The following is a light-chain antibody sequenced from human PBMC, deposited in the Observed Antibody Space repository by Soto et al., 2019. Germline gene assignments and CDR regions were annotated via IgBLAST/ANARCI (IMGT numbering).Light chain of an antibody. Sequence: DIEMTQSPPILSVSPGEGATLSCRASQRISTNLAWYQHIPGQAPRLLIVSSSRRPTDVPARFSGSGSGTDFTLTISSLQSEDSAFYYCQQFNIWPHMLSFGGGTKLEMK. J-gene: IGKJ4*01. CDR2: SSS. V-gene: IGKV3-15*01. CDR1: QRISTN. CDR3: QQFNIWPHMLS.